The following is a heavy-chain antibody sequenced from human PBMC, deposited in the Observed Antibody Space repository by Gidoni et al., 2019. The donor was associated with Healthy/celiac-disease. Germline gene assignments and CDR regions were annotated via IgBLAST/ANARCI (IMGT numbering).Heavy chain of an antibody. J-gene: IGHJ6*02. CDR3: AKDLSYYYYGMDV. V-gene: IGHV3-23*01. CDR2: ISGSGGST. CDR1: GFTFSSYA. Sequence: ELQLLESGGGLVQPGGSLRLSCAASGFTFSSYAMSWVRQAPGKGLEWVSAISGSGGSTYYADSVKGRFTISRDNSKNTLYLQMNSLRAEDTAVYYCAKDLSYYYYGMDVWGQGTTVTVSS.